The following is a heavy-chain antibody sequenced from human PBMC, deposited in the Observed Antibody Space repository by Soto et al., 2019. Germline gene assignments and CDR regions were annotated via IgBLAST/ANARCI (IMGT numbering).Heavy chain of an antibody. V-gene: IGHV3-23*01. Sequence: GGSLRLSCAASGFTFNSYAMSWVRQAPGKGLEWVSAISGSGGSTYYADSVKGRFTISRDNSKNTLYLQMNSLRAEDTAVYYCAKAEKPPTYYYDSSGYYYVFFQYWGQGTLVTVSS. CDR1: GFTFNSYA. D-gene: IGHD3-22*01. J-gene: IGHJ1*01. CDR3: AKAEKPPTYYYDSSGYYYVFFQY. CDR2: ISGSGGST.